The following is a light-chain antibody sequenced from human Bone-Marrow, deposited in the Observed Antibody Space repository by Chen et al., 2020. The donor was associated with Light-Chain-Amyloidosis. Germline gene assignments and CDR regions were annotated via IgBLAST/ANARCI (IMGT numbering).Light chain of an antibody. J-gene: IGLJ2*01. Sequence: SYELTQPPSVSVSPGQTARITCSGDDLPTKYAYWYQQKPGQAPVLVIHRDTERPSGSSERCSGSSSGTTATLTISGVRAEDEADSHCQSADSSGTYEVIFGGGTKLTVL. CDR3: QSADSSGTYEVI. CDR1: DLPTKY. V-gene: IGLV3-25*03. CDR2: RDT.